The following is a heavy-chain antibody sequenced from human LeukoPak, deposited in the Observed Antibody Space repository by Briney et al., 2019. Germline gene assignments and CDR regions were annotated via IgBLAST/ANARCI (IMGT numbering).Heavy chain of an antibody. CDR3: ARGDGYNLYAFDI. D-gene: IGHD5-24*01. V-gene: IGHV4-59*01. CDR2: IYYSGST. Sequence: SETLSLTCTVSGGSISSYYWSWIRQPPGKGLEWIVYIYYSGSTNYNPSLKSRVTISVDTSKNQFSLKLSSVTAADTAVYYCARGDGYNLYAFDIWGQGTMVTVSS. J-gene: IGHJ3*02. CDR1: GGSISSYY.